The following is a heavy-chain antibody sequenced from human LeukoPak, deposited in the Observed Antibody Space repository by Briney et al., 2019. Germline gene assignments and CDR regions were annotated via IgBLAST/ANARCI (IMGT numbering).Heavy chain of an antibody. D-gene: IGHD6-19*01. J-gene: IGHJ4*02. V-gene: IGHV1-2*02. CDR1: GYTFTGYY. CDR2: INPNSDDT. CDR3: ARDYSSGWYFFVY. Sequence: ASVKVSCKASGYTFTGYYMHWVRQAPGQGLEWMGWINPNSDDTKYAQKFQGRVTMTRDTSISTAYMDLSRLRSDDTAVYYCARDYSSGWYFFVYWGQGTLVSVSS.